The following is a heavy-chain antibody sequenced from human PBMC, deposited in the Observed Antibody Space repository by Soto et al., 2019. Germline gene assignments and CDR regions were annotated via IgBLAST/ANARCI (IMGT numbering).Heavy chain of an antibody. CDR2: INPNSGGT. J-gene: IGHJ6*02. D-gene: IGHD4-17*01. V-gene: IGHV1-2*04. Sequence: ASVKVSCKASGYTFTGYYMHWVRQAPGQGLEWMGWINPNSGGTNYAQKFQGWVTMTRDTSISTAYMELSRLRSDDTAVYYCARATVDNYYYGMDVWGQGTTVTVS. CDR1: GYTFTGYY. CDR3: ARATVDNYYYGMDV.